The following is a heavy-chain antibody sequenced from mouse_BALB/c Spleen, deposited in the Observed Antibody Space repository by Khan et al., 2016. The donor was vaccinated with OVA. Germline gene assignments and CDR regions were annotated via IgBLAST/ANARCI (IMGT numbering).Heavy chain of an antibody. CDR3: ARILYCYDPWFAY. Sequence: ESGPGILQSSQTLSLTCSFSGFSLSTSGMGVSWIRQPSGKGLEWLAHIYWDDEKRYNPSLKSRLTISKDTSRKHVFLRITSVDTADTATYDCARILYCYDPWFAYWGQGTLGTVSS. CDR1: GFSLSTSGMG. D-gene: IGHD2-12*01. CDR2: IYWDDEK. V-gene: IGHV8-12*01. J-gene: IGHJ3*01.